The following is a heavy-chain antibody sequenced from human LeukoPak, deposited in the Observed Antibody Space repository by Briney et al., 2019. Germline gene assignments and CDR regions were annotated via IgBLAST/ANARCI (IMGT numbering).Heavy chain of an antibody. CDR3: VKESLSALGDY. D-gene: IGHD3-3*02. CDR1: GFTFSSFW. J-gene: IGHJ4*02. CDR2: IKPDGSVK. Sequence: PGGSLRLSCAASGFTFSSFWMSWVRQAPGKGLEFVANIKPDGSVKHYADSVQGRFTISRDNPKNTLYLQMNRLRVEDTAVYYCVKESLSALGDYWGQGALVTVSS. V-gene: IGHV3-7*03.